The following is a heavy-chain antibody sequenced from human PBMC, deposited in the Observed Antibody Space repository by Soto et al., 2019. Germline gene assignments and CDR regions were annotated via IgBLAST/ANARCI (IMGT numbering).Heavy chain of an antibody. V-gene: IGHV3-9*01. CDR1: GFTFDDYA. Sequence: EVQLVESGGGLVQPGRSLRLSCAASGFTFDDYAMHWVRQAPGKGLEWVSGISWNSGSIGYADSVKGRFTISRDNAKNSLYLKMNSLRAEDTALYYCAKLPEYSSSSANYYYYYGMDVWGQGTTVTVSS. CDR2: ISWNSGSI. CDR3: AKLPEYSSSSANYYYYYGMDV. D-gene: IGHD6-6*01. J-gene: IGHJ6*02.